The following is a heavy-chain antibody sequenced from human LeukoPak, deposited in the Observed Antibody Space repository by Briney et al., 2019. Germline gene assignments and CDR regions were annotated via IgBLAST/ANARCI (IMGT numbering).Heavy chain of an antibody. V-gene: IGHV4-34*01. Sequence: PSETLSLTCAVYGGSFSGYYWSWIRQPPGKGLEWIGEINHSGSTNYNPFLKSRVTISVDTSKNQFSLKLSSVTAADTAVYYCARQSSGLNWFDPWGQGTLVTVSS. CDR3: ARQSSGLNWFDP. J-gene: IGHJ5*02. CDR1: GGSFSGYY. CDR2: INHSGST. D-gene: IGHD2-15*01.